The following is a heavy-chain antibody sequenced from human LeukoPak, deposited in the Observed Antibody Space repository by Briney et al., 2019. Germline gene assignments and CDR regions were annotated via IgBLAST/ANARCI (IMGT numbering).Heavy chain of an antibody. CDR2: ISAYNGNT. CDR3: ATSSRGYSYGLYLDY. CDR1: GYTFTSYG. Sequence: ASVKVSCKASGYTFTSYGISWGRQAPGQGLEWMGWISAYNGNTNYAQNFQGRVTMTTDTSTSTAYMELRSLRSDDTAVYYCATSSRGYSYGLYLDYWGQGTLVTVSS. J-gene: IGHJ4*02. V-gene: IGHV1-18*01. D-gene: IGHD5-18*01.